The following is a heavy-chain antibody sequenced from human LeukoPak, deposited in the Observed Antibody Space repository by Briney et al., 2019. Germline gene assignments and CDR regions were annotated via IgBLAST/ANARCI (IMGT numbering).Heavy chain of an antibody. V-gene: IGHV4-59*01. CDR1: GGSISSYY. CDR3: ARFWSGYFGWFDP. CDR2: IYYSGST. J-gene: IGHJ5*02. Sequence: SETLSLTCAVSGGSISSYYWSWIRQPPGKGLEWIGYIYYSGSTNYNPSLKSRVTISVDTSKNQFSLKLSSVTAADTAVYYCARFWSGYFGWFDPWGQGTLVTVSS. D-gene: IGHD3-3*01.